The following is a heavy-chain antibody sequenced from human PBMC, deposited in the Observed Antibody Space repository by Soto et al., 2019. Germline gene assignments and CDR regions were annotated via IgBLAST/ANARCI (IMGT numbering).Heavy chain of an antibody. CDR3: ARGYYYDSSGYSFDY. D-gene: IGHD3-22*01. CDR2: ISAYNGNT. CDR1: GYTFTSYG. Sequence: ASVKVSYKASGYTFTSYGISWVRQAPGQGLEWMGWISAYNGNTNYAQKLQGRVTMTTDTSTSTAYMELRSLRSDDTAVYYCARGYYYDSSGYSFDYWGQGTLVTVSS. J-gene: IGHJ4*02. V-gene: IGHV1-18*01.